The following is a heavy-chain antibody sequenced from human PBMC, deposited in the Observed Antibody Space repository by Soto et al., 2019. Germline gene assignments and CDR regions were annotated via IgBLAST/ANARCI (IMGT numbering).Heavy chain of an antibody. CDR2: IYYSGST. V-gene: IGHV4-31*03. CDR1: GGSISSGGYY. J-gene: IGHJ3*02. CDR3: AREGGSYDSGGYLIRGAFDI. Sequence: SETLSLTCTVSGGSISSGGYYWSWIRQHPGKGLEWIGYIYYSGSTNYNPSLKSRVTISVDTSKNQFSLKLTSVTAADTAVYYCAREGGSYDSGGYLIRGAFDIWGQGTMVTVSS. D-gene: IGHD3-22*01.